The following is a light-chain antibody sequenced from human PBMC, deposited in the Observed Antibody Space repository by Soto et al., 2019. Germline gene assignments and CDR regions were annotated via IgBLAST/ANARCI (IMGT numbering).Light chain of an antibody. V-gene: IGKV3-15*01. J-gene: IGKJ1*01. CDR2: GTS. CDR1: QSVGSK. CDR3: QQYEHLKT. Sequence: EIVMTQSPATLSVSPGERATLSCRASQSVGSKLAWYQHNPGQAPRLLIYGTSTRSTGIPARFSGSGSGTEFILTISSLQSEDFAVYYCQQYEHLKTFGQGTKVEIK.